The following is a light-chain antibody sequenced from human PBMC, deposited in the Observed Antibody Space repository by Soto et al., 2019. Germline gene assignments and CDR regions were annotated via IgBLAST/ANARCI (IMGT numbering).Light chain of an antibody. V-gene: IGLV2-8*01. CDR2: EVN. Sequence: QSVLTQPPSASGSPGQSVAISCTGTSSDVGGYDYVSWYQQHPGKGPKVLIYEVNKRPSGVPDRFSGSKSGNTASLTVSGLQPEDEADYYCSSYVDTNSFIFGTGTKVTVL. J-gene: IGLJ1*01. CDR1: SSDVGGYDY. CDR3: SSYVDTNSFI.